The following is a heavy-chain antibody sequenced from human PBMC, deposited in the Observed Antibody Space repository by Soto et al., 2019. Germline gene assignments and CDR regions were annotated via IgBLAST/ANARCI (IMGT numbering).Heavy chain of an antibody. CDR3: ATILIKGGYSYGLSLRYGMDV. J-gene: IGHJ6*02. Sequence: GASVKVSCKASGYTFTSYAMHWVRQAPGQRLEWMGWINAGNGNTKYSQKFQGRVTITRDTSASTAYMELSSLRSEDTAVYYCATILIKGGYSYGLSLRYGMDVWGQGTTVTVSS. D-gene: IGHD5-18*01. CDR1: GYTFTSYA. CDR2: INAGNGNT. V-gene: IGHV1-3*01.